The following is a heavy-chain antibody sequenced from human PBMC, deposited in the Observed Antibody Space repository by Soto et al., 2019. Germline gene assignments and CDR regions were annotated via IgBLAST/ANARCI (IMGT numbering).Heavy chain of an antibody. V-gene: IGHV3-30-3*01. Sequence: QVQLVESGGGLVQPGRSLRLSCAASGFTFSSYAMHWVRRAPGKGLEWMAVMSYDGSNKYYADSVKGRFTISRDNSKNTLYLQMNSLRPEDTALYYCAGDGGAYWGQGTLVIVSS. CDR2: MSYDGSNK. J-gene: IGHJ4*02. D-gene: IGHD3-16*01. CDR3: AGDGGAY. CDR1: GFTFSSYA.